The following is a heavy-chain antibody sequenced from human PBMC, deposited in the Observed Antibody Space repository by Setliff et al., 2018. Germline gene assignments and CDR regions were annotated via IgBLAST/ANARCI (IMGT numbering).Heavy chain of an antibody. CDR2: ISGSGGRT. CDR3: AHTKQQQWLVPFFFDF. D-gene: IGHD6-19*01. Sequence: GGSLRLSCAASGFTFSSYAMSWVRQAPGKGLEWVSTISGSGGRTYYADSVKGRLTITKDTSENQVVLAMTNMDPVDTATYYCAHTKQQQWLVPFFFDFWGQGTPVTVSS. CDR1: GFTFSSYA. J-gene: IGHJ4*02. V-gene: IGHV3-23*01.